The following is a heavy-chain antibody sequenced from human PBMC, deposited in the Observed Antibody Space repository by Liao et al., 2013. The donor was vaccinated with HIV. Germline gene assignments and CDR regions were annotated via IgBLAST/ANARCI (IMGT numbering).Heavy chain of an antibody. Sequence: QLQLQESGPGLVKPSETLSLTCTVSGGSISSSSYYWGWIRQPPGKGLEWIGSIYSSGSTYYNPSLKSRVTISIDTSKNQFSLKVSSVTAADTAVYYCARGGVGPFDYWGQGTLVTVSS. V-gene: IGHV4-39*07. J-gene: IGHJ4*02. CDR1: GGSISSSSYY. CDR3: ARGGVGPFDY. CDR2: IYSSGST. D-gene: IGHD2-8*01.